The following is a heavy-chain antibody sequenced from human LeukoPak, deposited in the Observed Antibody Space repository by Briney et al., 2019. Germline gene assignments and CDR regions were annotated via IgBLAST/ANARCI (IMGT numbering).Heavy chain of an antibody. V-gene: IGHV4-59*01. J-gene: IGHJ6*02. CDR3: VYSSGWTNFYYYGMDV. D-gene: IGHD6-19*01. CDR1: GGSISNY. CDR2: IYYSGST. Sequence: NPSETLSLTCTVSGGSISNYWSWIRQPPGKGLEWIGYIYYSGSTNYNPSLKSRVTISVDTSKNQFSLKLSSVTAADTAVYYCVYSSGWTNFYYYGMDVWGQGTTVTVSS.